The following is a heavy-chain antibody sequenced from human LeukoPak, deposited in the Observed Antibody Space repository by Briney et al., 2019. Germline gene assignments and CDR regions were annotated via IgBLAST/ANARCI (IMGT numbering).Heavy chain of an antibody. CDR2: MNQDGSGK. D-gene: IGHD3-22*01. CDR1: GVTFSSYW. CDR3: ADEGPYYYDSSGYQH. Sequence: GGSLRLSCAASGVTFSSYWMSWVRQTPGKGLEWVANMNQDGSGKYYLDSVKGRFTISRDNAENSVFLQMNSLRAEDTGVYYCADEGPYYYDSSGYQHWGQGTLVTVSS. J-gene: IGHJ1*01. V-gene: IGHV3-7*03.